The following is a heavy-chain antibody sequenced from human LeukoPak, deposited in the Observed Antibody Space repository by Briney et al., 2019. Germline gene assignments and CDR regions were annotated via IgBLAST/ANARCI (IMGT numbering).Heavy chain of an antibody. CDR2: VSNDGRGK. CDR1: GFTLSGYD. CDR3: ARDRGYCSGGSCYSAFDY. Sequence: GRSLRLSSAASGFTLSGYDRHWVRPAPGIGLEWVAIVSNDGRGKYYADSVKGRFTISRDNSKNTLYVQMNSLGPEDTALYYCARDRGYCSGGSCYSAFDYWGQGTLVTVSS. D-gene: IGHD2-15*01. V-gene: IGHV3-30*04. J-gene: IGHJ4*02.